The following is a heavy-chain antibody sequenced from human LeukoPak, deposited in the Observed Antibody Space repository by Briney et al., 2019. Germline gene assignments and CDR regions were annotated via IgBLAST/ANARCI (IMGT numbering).Heavy chain of an antibody. Sequence: PGGSLRLSCAASEFSVGSNYMTWVRQAPGKGLEWVSLIYSGGSTYYADSVKGRFTISRDNSKNTLYLQMTSLRAEDTAMYYCAKDLLAMVGYMDVWGKGTTVTVSS. V-gene: IGHV3-66*01. CDR3: AKDLLAMVGYMDV. D-gene: IGHD5-18*01. CDR2: IYSGGST. CDR1: EFSVGSNY. J-gene: IGHJ6*03.